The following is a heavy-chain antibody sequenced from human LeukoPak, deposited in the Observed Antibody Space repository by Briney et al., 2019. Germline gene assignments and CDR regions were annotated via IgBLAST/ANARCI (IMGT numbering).Heavy chain of an antibody. J-gene: IGHJ3*02. Sequence: PGGSLRLSCAASGFSSSSYGMHWVRQAPGKGLEWVAVISYDGSNKDYADSVKGRFTISRDNSKNTLYLQMNSLRAEDTAVYYCARDMRDRWILRLAYYAFDIWGQGTMVTVSS. D-gene: IGHD2-2*03. CDR3: ARDMRDRWILRLAYYAFDI. CDR2: ISYDGSNK. V-gene: IGHV3-30*03. CDR1: GFSSSSYG.